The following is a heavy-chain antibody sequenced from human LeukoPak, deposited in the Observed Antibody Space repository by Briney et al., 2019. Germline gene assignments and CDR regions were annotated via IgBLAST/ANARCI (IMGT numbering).Heavy chain of an antibody. D-gene: IGHD4-17*01. Sequence: SETLSLTCTVSGGSISSYYWSCIRQPAGKGLEWIGRIYTSGSTNYNPSLKSRVTISVDKSKHQFSLKLSSVTAADTAVYYCARGRGPVTNFDYWGQGILVTVSS. V-gene: IGHV4-4*07. CDR2: IYTSGST. J-gene: IGHJ4*02. CDR3: ARGRGPVTNFDY. CDR1: GGSISSYY.